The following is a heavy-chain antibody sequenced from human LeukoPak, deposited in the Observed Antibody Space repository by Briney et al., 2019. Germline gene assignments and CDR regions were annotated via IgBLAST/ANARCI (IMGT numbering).Heavy chain of an antibody. CDR1: GFTFSRYA. CDR2: PSGSGGST. V-gene: IGHV3-23*01. Sequence: GGSLRLSCAASGFTFSRYAMSWVRPAPGKALEWVSAPSGSGGSTYYADSVKGRFTISRDNSKNTLYLQMNSLRAEDTAVYYCAKGRLVATIPPAYFDYWGQGTLVTVSS. CDR3: AKGRLVATIPPAYFDY. D-gene: IGHD5-12*01. J-gene: IGHJ4*02.